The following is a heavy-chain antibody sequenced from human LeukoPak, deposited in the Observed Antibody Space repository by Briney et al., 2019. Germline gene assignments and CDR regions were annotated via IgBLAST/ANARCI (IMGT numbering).Heavy chain of an antibody. CDR2: INTNTGSP. V-gene: IGHV7-4-1*01. CDR3: ARGRGWDSSGWYPVANWFDP. Sequence: ASVKVSCKASGYTFSTYPINWVRQAPGQGLEWMGWINTNTGSPTYAQGLTGRFVFSLDTSVSTAFLQIYSLKAEDTALYYCARGRGWDSSGWYPVANWFDPWGQGTLVTVSS. CDR1: GYTFSTYP. D-gene: IGHD6-19*01. J-gene: IGHJ5*02.